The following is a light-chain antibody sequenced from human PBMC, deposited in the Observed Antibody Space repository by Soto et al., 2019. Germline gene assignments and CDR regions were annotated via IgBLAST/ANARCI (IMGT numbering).Light chain of an antibody. CDR2: GAS. V-gene: IGKV3-20*01. J-gene: IGKJ4*01. CDR1: QSVSSSY. CDR3: KQYDSSPLT. Sequence: EIVLTQSPGTLSLSPGERATLSCRASQSVSSSYLAWYQQKPGQAPRLLIYGASSRATGIPDRVSGSGSGTDFTLTISRLEPEDFAVYYCKQYDSSPLTFGGGTKVEIK.